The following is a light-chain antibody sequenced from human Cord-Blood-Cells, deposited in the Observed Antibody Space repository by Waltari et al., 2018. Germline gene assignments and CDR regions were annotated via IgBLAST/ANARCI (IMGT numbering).Light chain of an antibody. CDR2: EVS. J-gene: IGLJ2*01. CDR1: SSDVGGYNS. V-gene: IGLV2-14*01. CDR3: SSYTSSSTLYVV. Sequence: QSALTQPASVSGSPGQSLTISCTGTSSDVGGYNSFSWSQHYPGKAPKLMIYEVSNRPSGVSNRFSGSKSGNTASLTSSGLQAEDEADYYCSSYTSSSTLYVVFGGGTKLTVL.